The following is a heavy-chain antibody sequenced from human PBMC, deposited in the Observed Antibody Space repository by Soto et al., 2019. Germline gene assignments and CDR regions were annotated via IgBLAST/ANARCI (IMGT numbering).Heavy chain of an antibody. D-gene: IGHD2-2*01. CDR3: AREEIVVVPAAADHFDY. V-gene: IGHV6-1*01. Sequence: SQTLSLPCAISGDSVSSNSAAWNWIRQSPSRGLEWLGRTYYRSKWYNDYAVSVKSRITINPDTSKNQFSLQLNSVTPEDTAVYYCAREEIVVVPAAADHFDYWGQGTLVTVSS. J-gene: IGHJ4*02. CDR2: TYYRSKWYN. CDR1: GDSVSSNSAA.